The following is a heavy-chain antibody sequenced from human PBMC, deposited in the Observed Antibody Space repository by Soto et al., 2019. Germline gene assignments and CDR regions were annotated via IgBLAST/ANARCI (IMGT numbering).Heavy chain of an antibody. J-gene: IGHJ4*02. CDR2: IYSGGST. CDR3: ASRI. CDR1: GFTVSSNY. Sequence: ESGGGLVQPGGSLRLSCAASGFTVSSNYMTWARQAPGKGLEWVSVIYSGGSTYYADSVKGRFTISRDNSKNTVYLQMNSLGAEDTAAYYGASRIWGQGTLVTVSS. D-gene: IGHD2-15*01. V-gene: IGHV3-66*01.